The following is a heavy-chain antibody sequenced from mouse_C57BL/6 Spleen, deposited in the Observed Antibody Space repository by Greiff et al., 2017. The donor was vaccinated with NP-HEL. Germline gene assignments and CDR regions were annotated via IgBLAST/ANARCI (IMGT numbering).Heavy chain of an antibody. CDR3: ARGPYYGNYGDAMDY. V-gene: IGHV1-47*01. CDR1: GYTFTTYP. Sequence: VQLVESGAELVKPGASVKMSCKASGYTFTTYPIEWMKQNHGKSLEWIGNFHPYNDDTKYNEKFKGKATLTVEKSSSTVYLELSRLTSDDSAVYYCARGPYYGNYGDAMDYWGQGTSVTVSS. D-gene: IGHD2-10*01. CDR2: FHPYNDDT. J-gene: IGHJ4*01.